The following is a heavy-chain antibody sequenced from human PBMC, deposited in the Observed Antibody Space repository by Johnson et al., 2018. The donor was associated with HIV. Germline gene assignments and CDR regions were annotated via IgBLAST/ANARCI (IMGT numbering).Heavy chain of an antibody. J-gene: IGHJ3*02. CDR3: ARGPPPFARFGVAAKPNDACDI. Sequence: VQLVESGGGVVQPGTSLTLSCAASGFPFRDSAMHWVRQAPGRGMEWLAVIIFDGVYKHHAESVRGRITISREHSKATLYLQMNRLRGEDTAVYYCARGPPPFARFGVAAKPNDACDIWGQGTMVTVSS. D-gene: IGHD3-3*01. CDR2: IIFDGVYK. V-gene: IGHV3-30-3*01. CDR1: GFPFRDSA.